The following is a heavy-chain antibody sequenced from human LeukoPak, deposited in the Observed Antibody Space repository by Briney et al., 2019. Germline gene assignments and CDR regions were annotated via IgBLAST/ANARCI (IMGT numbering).Heavy chain of an antibody. CDR2: IYDSGST. CDR3: ARDATWCGYLDY. V-gene: IGHV4-59*02. D-gene: IGHD3-3*01. Sequence: KPSETLSLTCTVSGGSVSSYYWSWIRQPPGKGLEWIGYIYDSGSTNYNPSLKGRVTISVDTSKNQFSLKLSSVTAADTAVYYCARDATWCGYLDYWGQGTLVTVSS. J-gene: IGHJ4*02. CDR1: GGSVSSYY.